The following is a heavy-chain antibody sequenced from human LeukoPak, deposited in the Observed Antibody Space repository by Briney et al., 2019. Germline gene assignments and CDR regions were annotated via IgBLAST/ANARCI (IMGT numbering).Heavy chain of an antibody. D-gene: IGHD5-12*01. V-gene: IGHV3-53*01. CDR3: AREAYSGYDLDY. J-gene: IGHJ4*02. Sequence: GGSLRLSCAASGFTVSSTYMSWVRQAPGKGLEWVSVIYSGGSTYYADSVKGRFTISRDNSKNTLYLQMNSLRAEDTAVYYCAREAYSGYDLDYWGQGTLVTVSS. CDR2: IYSGGST. CDR1: GFTVSSTY.